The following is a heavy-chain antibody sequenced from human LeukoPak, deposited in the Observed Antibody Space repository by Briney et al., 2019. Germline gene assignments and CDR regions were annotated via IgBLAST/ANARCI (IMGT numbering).Heavy chain of an antibody. CDR1: RFTFSGYS. CDR2: ISGSGDTT. CDR3: AKAPDIVVVVAAAYGMDV. D-gene: IGHD2-15*01. Sequence: GGSLRLSCAASRFTFSGYSMNWVRQAPGKGLEWVSVISGSGDTTYYADSVKGRFTISRDNSNNTLYLQMNSLRAEDTAIYYCAKAPDIVVVVAAAYGMDVWGQGTTVTVSS. V-gene: IGHV3-23*01. J-gene: IGHJ6*02.